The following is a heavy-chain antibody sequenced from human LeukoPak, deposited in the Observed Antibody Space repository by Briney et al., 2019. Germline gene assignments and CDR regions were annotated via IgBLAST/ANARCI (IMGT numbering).Heavy chain of an antibody. CDR1: GFTFSSYW. CDR2: ISSSSSTI. J-gene: IGHJ6*02. V-gene: IGHV3-48*01. CDR3: ARSIAGVVPAAILENYYYYYGMDV. D-gene: IGHD2-2*01. Sequence: GGSLRLSCAASGFTFSSYWMHWVRQAPGKGLEWVSYISSSSSTIYYADSVKGRFTISRDNAKNSLYLQMNSLRAEDTAVYYCARSIAGVVPAAILENYYYYYGMDVWGQGTTVTVSS.